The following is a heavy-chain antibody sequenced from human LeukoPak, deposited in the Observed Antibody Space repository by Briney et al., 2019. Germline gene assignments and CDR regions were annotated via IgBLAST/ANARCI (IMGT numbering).Heavy chain of an antibody. D-gene: IGHD2/OR15-2a*01. J-gene: IGHJ4*02. CDR3: ARGINY. V-gene: IGHV3-21*01. CDR2: ISSSSSYI. CDR1: GFTFTSYS. Sequence: GGPLRLSCAASGFTFTSYSMNWLRQAPGKGLDWVSSISSSSSYIYYADSVKGRFNTSRDNAKNSLYLQMSSLRAEDTAIYYCARGINYWGQGTLVTVSS.